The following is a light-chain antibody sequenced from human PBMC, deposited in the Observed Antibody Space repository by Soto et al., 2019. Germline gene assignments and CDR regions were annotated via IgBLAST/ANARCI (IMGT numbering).Light chain of an antibody. J-gene: IGKJ1*01. CDR2: GAS. CDR3: QQYGSSPRT. Sequence: EIVLTQSPGTLSLSPGERATLSCRASQSVSSSYLAWYQQKPGQAPRLLTYGASSRATGIPDRFSGSGSGTDFTLTISRLEPEDFAAYYCQQYGSSPRTFGQGTKVEIK. CDR1: QSVSSSY. V-gene: IGKV3-20*01.